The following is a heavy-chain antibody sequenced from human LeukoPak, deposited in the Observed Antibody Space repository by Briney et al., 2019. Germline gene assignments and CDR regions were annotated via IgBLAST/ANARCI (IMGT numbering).Heavy chain of an antibody. V-gene: IGHV5-51*01. Sequence: GESLKISCKGSGYSFTSYWIGWVRQMPGKGLEWMGIIYPGDSDTRYSPSFQGQVTISADKSISTAYLQLNSLRAEDTSVYYCARDSTYWYDSGSSGPHYFDYWGQGTLVTVSS. CDR3: ARDSTYWYDSGSSGPHYFDY. J-gene: IGHJ4*02. CDR1: GYSFTSYW. D-gene: IGHD3-10*01. CDR2: IYPGDSDT.